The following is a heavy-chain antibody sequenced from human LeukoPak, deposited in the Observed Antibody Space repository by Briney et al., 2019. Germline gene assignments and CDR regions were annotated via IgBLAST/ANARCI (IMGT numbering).Heavy chain of an antibody. CDR2: ISGSGGST. D-gene: IGHD3-10*01. Sequence: PGGSLRLSCAASVFTFSSYAMSWVPQAPGKGLECVSAISGSGGSTYYADSVKGRFTLSRDNSKNTLYLQMNSLRAEDTPVYYCAKDLYYYGSGSYLDPFDYWGQGTLVTVSS. V-gene: IGHV3-23*01. CDR1: VFTFSSYA. J-gene: IGHJ4*02. CDR3: AKDLYYYGSGSYLDPFDY.